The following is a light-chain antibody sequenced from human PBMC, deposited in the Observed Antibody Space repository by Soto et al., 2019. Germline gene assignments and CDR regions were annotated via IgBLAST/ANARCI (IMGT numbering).Light chain of an antibody. CDR1: QGISNF. J-gene: IGKJ3*01. CDR2: AAS. CDR3: QKYYSASFT. Sequence: DIQMTQSPSSLSASVGDRVTITCRASQGISNFLAGDQQKPGKVPILLIYAASTVQSVVPSRFGGSGSGTDFTLTISSLQADYFATYYCQKYYSASFTCGPGTKVDLK. V-gene: IGKV1-27*01.